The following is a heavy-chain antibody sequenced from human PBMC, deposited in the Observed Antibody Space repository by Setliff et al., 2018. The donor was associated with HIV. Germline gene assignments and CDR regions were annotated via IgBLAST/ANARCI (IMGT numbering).Heavy chain of an antibody. CDR3: ARDPRFSGYAQAFDY. J-gene: IGHJ4*02. D-gene: IGHD5-12*01. CDR2: INPNTGDT. CDR1: GYTFTYLF. Sequence: ASVKVSCKASGYTFTYLFIHWVRLAPGRGLGWVGLINPNTGDTSYAQKFQVRVTMTRDTSISTAYMDLDRLGSDDTAVYYGARDPRFSGYAQAFDYWGQGSPVTVSS. V-gene: IGHV1-2*02.